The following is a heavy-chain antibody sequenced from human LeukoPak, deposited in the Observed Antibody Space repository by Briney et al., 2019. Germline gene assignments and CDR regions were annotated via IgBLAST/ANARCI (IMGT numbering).Heavy chain of an antibody. D-gene: IGHD4-17*01. V-gene: IGHV1-18*01. CDR1: GYTFTSHD. CDR2: ISAYNGNT. J-gene: IGHJ5*02. Sequence: GASVKVSCKASGYTFTSHDINWVRQATGQGLEWMGWISAYNGNTNYAQKLQSRVTMTTDTSTSTAYMELRSLRSDDTAVYYCARARKMTTVVTRGYNWFDPWGQGTLVTVSS. CDR3: ARARKMTTVVTRGYNWFDP.